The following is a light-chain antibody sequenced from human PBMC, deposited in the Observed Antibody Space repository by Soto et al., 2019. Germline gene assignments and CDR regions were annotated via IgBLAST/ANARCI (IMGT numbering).Light chain of an antibody. CDR1: QSVSSSY. V-gene: IGKV3-20*01. CDR2: GAS. Sequence: EIVLTQSPGTLSLSPGERATLSCRASQSVSSSYLAWYQQKPGQAPRLLIYGASSRAAGIPDRFSGSGSGTDFTLTISRLEPEDCAVYYCPQYGSSPMYTFGQGTKLELK. CDR3: PQYGSSPMYT. J-gene: IGKJ2*01.